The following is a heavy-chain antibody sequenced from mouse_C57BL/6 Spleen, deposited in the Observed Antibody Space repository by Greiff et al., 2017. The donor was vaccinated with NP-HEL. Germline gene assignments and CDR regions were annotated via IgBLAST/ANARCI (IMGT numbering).Heavy chain of an antibody. CDR3: AREVGYYGNYTWFAY. Sequence: QVQLQQYGPELVKPGASVKISCKASGYAFSSSWMNWVKQRPGKGLEWIGRIYPGDGDTNYNGKFKGKATLTADKSSSTAYMQLSSLTSEDSAVYFCAREVGYYGNYTWFAYWGQGTLVTVSA. D-gene: IGHD2-1*01. V-gene: IGHV1-82*01. CDR1: GYAFSSSW. CDR2: IYPGDGDT. J-gene: IGHJ3*01.